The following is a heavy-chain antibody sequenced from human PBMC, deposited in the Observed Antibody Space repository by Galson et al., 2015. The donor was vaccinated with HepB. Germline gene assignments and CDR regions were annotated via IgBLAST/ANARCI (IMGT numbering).Heavy chain of an antibody. CDR2: ISGTGATT. D-gene: IGHD3-3*01. CDR1: GFTFSSYA. V-gene: IGHV3-23*01. J-gene: IGHJ5*01. Sequence: SLRLSCAASGFTFSSYALSWVRQAPGKGLEWVSSISGTGATTYFADSVKGRFTVFRDNSRSTLYLEMNSLRAEDTAVYYCAKVRGVAGTRNWFDSWGQGTLVTVSS. CDR3: AKVRGVAGTRNWFDS.